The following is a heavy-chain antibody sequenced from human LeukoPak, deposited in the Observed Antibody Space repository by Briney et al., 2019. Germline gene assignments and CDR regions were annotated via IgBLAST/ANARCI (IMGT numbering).Heavy chain of an antibody. CDR2: IYHSGST. D-gene: IGHD2-2*02. J-gene: IGHJ6*03. V-gene: IGHV4-38-2*01. CDR1: GYSISSGYY. Sequence: SETLSLTCAVSGYSISSGYYWGRIRQPPGKGLEWIGSIYHSGSTYYNPSLKSRVTISVDTSKNQFSLKLSSVTAADTAVYYCASSLGYCSSTSCYTFSYYYYMDVWGKGTTVTVSS. CDR3: ASSLGYCSSTSCYTFSYYYYMDV.